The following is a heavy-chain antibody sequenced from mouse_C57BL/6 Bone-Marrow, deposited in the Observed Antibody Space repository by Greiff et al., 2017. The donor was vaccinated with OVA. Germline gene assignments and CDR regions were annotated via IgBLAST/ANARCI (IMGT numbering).Heavy chain of an antibody. V-gene: IGHV3-6*01. CDR2: ISYDGSN. Sequence: EVQRVESGPGLVKPSQSLSLTCSVTGYSITSGYYWNWIRQFPGNKLEWMGYISYDGSNNYNPSLKNRISITRDTSKNQFFLKLNSVTTEDTATYYCARNAYYSNYEYYAMDYWGQGTSVTVSS. CDR3: ARNAYYSNYEYYAMDY. J-gene: IGHJ4*01. D-gene: IGHD2-5*01. CDR1: GYSITSGYY.